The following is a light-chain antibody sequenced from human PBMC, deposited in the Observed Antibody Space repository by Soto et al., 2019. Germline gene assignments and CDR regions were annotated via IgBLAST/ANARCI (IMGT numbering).Light chain of an antibody. J-gene: IGKJ2*03. CDR3: QQYGNSIYS. Sequence: EIVLTQSPGTLSLSPGERATLSCRATQSVSSSYLAWYQQKPGQAPRLLIYGAYIRATGIPDRFSGSGSGTDFTLTITKLEPEDFAVYYCQQYGNSIYSFGQGTKLELK. CDR1: QSVSSSY. CDR2: GAY. V-gene: IGKV3-20*01.